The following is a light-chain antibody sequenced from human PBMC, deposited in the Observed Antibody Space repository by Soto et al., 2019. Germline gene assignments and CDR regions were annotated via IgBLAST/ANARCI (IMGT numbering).Light chain of an antibody. Sequence: QSVLTHPPSASGTPGQTVTISCSGSSSNIGSAYIYWYQHLPGTAPKLLIYRNNQRPSGVPDRFSASKSGTSASLAISGLRSEDDADYYCAAWDDSLVVFGGETKLTVL. J-gene: IGLJ2*01. CDR3: AAWDDSLVV. CDR1: SSNIGSAY. V-gene: IGLV1-47*01. CDR2: RNN.